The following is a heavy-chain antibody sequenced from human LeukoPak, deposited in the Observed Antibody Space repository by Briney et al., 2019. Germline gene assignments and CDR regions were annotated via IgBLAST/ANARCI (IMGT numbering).Heavy chain of an antibody. CDR2: INPNSGGT. D-gene: IGHD3-10*01. V-gene: IGHV1-2*06. CDR3: ARSYGSGSYNWFDP. CDR1: GYTFTGYY. J-gene: IGHJ5*02. Sequence: ASVKVSCKASGYTFTGYYMHWVRQAPGQGLEWMGRINPNSGGTNYAQKFQGRVTMTRDTSISTAYMELSRLRSDDTAVYYCARSYGSGSYNWFDPWGQGTLVTVSS.